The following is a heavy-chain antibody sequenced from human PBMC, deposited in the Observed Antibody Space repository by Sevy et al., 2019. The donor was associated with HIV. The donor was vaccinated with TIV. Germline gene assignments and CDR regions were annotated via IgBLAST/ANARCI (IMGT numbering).Heavy chain of an antibody. D-gene: IGHD2-15*01. V-gene: IGHV3-30-3*01. CDR1: VFAFSSYA. CDR2: ISYDGSNK. CDR3: AREGGYCSGGSCYSYAFDI. Sequence: GGSLRLSCAASVFAFSSYAMHWVRQAPGKGLEWVAVISYDGSNKYYADSVKGRFTISRDNSKSTLYLQMNSLRAEDTAVYYCAREGGYCSGGSCYSYAFDIWGQGTMVTVSS. J-gene: IGHJ3*02.